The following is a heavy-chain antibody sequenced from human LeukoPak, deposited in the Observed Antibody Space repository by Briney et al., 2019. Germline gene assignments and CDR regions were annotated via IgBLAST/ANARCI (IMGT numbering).Heavy chain of an antibody. V-gene: IGHV3-33*01. D-gene: IGHD3-10*01. CDR1: GFTFSTYA. CDR3: ARDGGRPYYYGSGSPCYFDY. Sequence: GGSLRLSCAASGFTFSTYAMHWVRQAPGKGLEWVALIWYDGSNKFYADSVKGRFTISRDNSKNTLYLQMNSLRAEDMAVYYCARDGGRPYYYGSGSPCYFDYWGQGTLVTVSS. CDR2: IWYDGSNK. J-gene: IGHJ4*02.